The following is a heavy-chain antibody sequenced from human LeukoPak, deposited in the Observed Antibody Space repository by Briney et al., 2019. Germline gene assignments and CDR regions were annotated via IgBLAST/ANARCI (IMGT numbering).Heavy chain of an antibody. CDR1: GGSIIDYY. CDR3: ARECRQAYVYFDY. D-gene: IGHD3-16*01. V-gene: IGHV4-59*01. J-gene: IGHJ4*02. Sequence: PSETLSLTCTVSGGSIIDYYWSWIRQPPGKGLEWIGYINYSGNTNYNPSLKSRVTISVDTSKNQFSLRLTSVTAADTAVFYCARECRQAYVYFDYWGQGSLVTVSS. CDR2: INYSGNT.